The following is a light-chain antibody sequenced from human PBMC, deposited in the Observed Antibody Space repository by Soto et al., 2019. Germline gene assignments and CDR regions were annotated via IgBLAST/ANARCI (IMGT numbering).Light chain of an antibody. CDR2: WAS. Sequence: DIVMTQSPDSLAVSLGERATINCKSSQSVLHSSNNENYLAWYQQKPGQPPKVLIYWASTRESGVPDRISGSGSGTDFTLTISSLQAEDVAVYYCQQYYSTPRTFGQGTKVEIK. CDR1: QSVLHSSNNENY. V-gene: IGKV4-1*01. J-gene: IGKJ1*01. CDR3: QQYYSTPRT.